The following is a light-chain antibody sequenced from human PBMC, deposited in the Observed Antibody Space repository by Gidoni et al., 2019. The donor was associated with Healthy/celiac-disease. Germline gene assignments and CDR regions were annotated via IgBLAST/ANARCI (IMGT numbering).Light chain of an antibody. J-gene: IGKJ2*01. V-gene: IGKV1-39*01. CDR1: QSISSY. CDR2: AAS. Sequence: DIQMTQSPSSLSASVGDRVTITCRASQSISSYLNWYQQKPGKAPKLLIYAASSLQSGVPSRFSGSGSGTDFTLTISSLQPEDFATYYCQQSYSTPLXXXTKLEIK. CDR3: QQSYSTP.